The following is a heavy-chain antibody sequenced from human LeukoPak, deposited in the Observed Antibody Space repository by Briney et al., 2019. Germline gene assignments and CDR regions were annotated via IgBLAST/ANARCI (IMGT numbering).Heavy chain of an antibody. D-gene: IGHD3-10*01. CDR1: GYTFSDYY. V-gene: IGHV1-2*02. J-gene: IGHJ4*02. CDR3: ARVYGSGTYALNY. CDR2: MNPNSGGT. Sequence: GASVKVSCKASGYTFSDYYIHWVRQAPGQGLEWMGWMNPNSGGTDYAQKFQGRVTMTRDTSINTAYMELSSLRSDDTALYYCARVYGSGTYALNYWGQGTLITVSS.